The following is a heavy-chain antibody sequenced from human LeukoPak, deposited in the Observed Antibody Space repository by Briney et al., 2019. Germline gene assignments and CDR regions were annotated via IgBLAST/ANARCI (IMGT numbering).Heavy chain of an antibody. CDR2: IYTSGST. D-gene: IGHD3-3*01. Sequence: PSETLSLTCTVSGGSISSGSYYWSWIRQPAGKGLEWIGRIYTSGSTNYNPSLKSRVTISVDTSKNQVSLKLSTVTAADTAVYYCARDAFWSGYLVGRVRKGFDPWGQGTLVTVSS. J-gene: IGHJ5*02. CDR1: GGSISSGSYY. V-gene: IGHV4-61*02. CDR3: ARDAFWSGYLVGRVRKGFDP.